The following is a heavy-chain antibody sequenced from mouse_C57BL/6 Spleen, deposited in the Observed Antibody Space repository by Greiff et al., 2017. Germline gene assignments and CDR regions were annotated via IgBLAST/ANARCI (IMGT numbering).Heavy chain of an antibody. V-gene: IGHV5-4*01. CDR3: ARDGGDYDGGDY. D-gene: IGHD2-4*01. Sequence: EVQLVESGGGLVKPGGSLKLSCAASGFTFSSYAMSWVRQTPEKRLEWVATISDGGSYTYYPDNVKGRFTISRDNAKNNLYLQMSHLKSEDTAMYYCARDGGDYDGGDYWGQGTTLTVSS. CDR1: GFTFSSYA. CDR2: ISDGGSYT. J-gene: IGHJ2*01.